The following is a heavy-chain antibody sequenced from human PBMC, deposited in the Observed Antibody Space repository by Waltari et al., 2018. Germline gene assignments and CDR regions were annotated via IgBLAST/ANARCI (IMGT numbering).Heavy chain of an antibody. CDR3: ARGKSRESNYRWGWFDP. CDR2: VSYDARTI. V-gene: IGHV3-48*01. D-gene: IGHD1-26*01. Sequence: EVQLVESGGGLAQRGGSLRRPCVASGFTFRPYSRTWVRQTPGKVLEWIVYVSYDARTIDYAASLRGRFTISRDNAKNSLYLQMNSLGAEDTAVYYCARGKSRESNYRWGWFDPWGQGTLVTVSS. CDR1: GFTFRPYS. J-gene: IGHJ5*02.